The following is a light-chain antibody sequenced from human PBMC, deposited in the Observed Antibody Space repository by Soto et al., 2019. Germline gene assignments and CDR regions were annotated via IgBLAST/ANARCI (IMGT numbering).Light chain of an antibody. Sequence: EIVLTQSPGTLSLSPGERATLSCRASQSVSSSYLAWYQQKPGQAPSLLIYGASSRATGIPDRFSGSGSGTDFTLTISSLEPEDFAVYYCQQYGSSPLFTFGRGTKVDIK. CDR2: GAS. CDR3: QQYGSSPLFT. V-gene: IGKV3-20*01. CDR1: QSVSSSY. J-gene: IGKJ3*01.